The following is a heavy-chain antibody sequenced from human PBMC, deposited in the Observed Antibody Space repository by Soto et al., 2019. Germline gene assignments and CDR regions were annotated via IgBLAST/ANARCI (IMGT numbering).Heavy chain of an antibody. Sequence: WGSLRLSCAASGFTFIDSYMSLIRQSPGKGLEWISYITFSGNTVYYADSLKGRFTISRDNAKNSLYLQMNRLRAEDTAVYYCARVSWREKYGMDVWGQGTTVTVSS. CDR1: GFTFIDSY. J-gene: IGHJ6*02. CDR2: ITFSGNTV. CDR3: ARVSWREKYGMDV. V-gene: IGHV3-11*01.